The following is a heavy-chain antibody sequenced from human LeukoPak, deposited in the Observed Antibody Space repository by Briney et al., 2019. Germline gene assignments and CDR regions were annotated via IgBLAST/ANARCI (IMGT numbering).Heavy chain of an antibody. V-gene: IGHV3-23*01. Sequence: GGSLRLSCAASGFTFSSYAMSWVRQAPGKGREWVSAISGSGGSTYYADSVKGRFTISRDNSKNTLYLQMNSLRAEDTAVYYCAKTRTGYSSGWLIDYWGQGTLVTVSS. CDR3: AKTRTGYSSGWLIDY. D-gene: IGHD6-19*01. J-gene: IGHJ4*02. CDR1: GFTFSSYA. CDR2: ISGSGGST.